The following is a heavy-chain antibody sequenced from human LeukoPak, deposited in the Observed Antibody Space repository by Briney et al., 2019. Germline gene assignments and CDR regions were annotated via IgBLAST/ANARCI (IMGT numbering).Heavy chain of an antibody. CDR2: ISGSGGST. D-gene: IGHD1-26*01. Sequence: GGSLRLSCAASGFTFSSYAMSWVRQAPGKGLEWVSAISGSGGSTYYADSVKGGCTISRDKSKNTLYMQMNSLRAGNTAVYYCAKDQGTVGPTTVSFNCWGQGTLVTVSS. CDR3: AKDQGTVGPTTVSFNC. CDR1: GFTFSSYA. V-gene: IGHV3-23*01. J-gene: IGHJ4*02.